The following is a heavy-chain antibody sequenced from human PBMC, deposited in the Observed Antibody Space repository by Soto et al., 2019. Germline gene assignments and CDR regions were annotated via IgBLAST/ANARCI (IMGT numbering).Heavy chain of an antibody. V-gene: IGHV3-74*01. Sequence: GGSLRLSCAASGFTFKDYWMHWVRQAPGKGLVWVSRINRDGRSTAYADSVEGRFIISRDNARNTVYLQLNSLGAEDTAVYYCARGDFWNGYYLASLDYWGQGALVTVSS. CDR2: INRDGRST. CDR1: GFTFKDYW. D-gene: IGHD3-3*01. J-gene: IGHJ4*02. CDR3: ARGDFWNGYYLASLDY.